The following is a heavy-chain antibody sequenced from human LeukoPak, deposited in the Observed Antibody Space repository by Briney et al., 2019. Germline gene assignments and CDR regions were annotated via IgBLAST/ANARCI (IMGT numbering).Heavy chain of an antibody. V-gene: IGHV4-39*01. CDR2: IYYSGST. Sequence: SETLSLTCTVSGGSIRSSSYYWGWIRQPPGKGLGWIGSIYYSGSTYYNPSLKSRVTISADTSKNQSTLKLSSVTAADTAVYYCARLLDYYDSSGYYVNWFDPWGQGTLVTVSS. J-gene: IGHJ5*02. CDR1: GGSIRSSSYY. CDR3: ARLLDYYDSSGYYVNWFDP. D-gene: IGHD3-22*01.